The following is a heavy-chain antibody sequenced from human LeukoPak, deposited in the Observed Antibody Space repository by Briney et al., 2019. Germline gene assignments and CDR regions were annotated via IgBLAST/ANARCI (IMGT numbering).Heavy chain of an antibody. J-gene: IGHJ5*02. Sequence: GGSPRLSCAASGFTFSIYSMNWVRQAPGKGLEWVSYISSSSSTIYYADSVKGRFTISRDNAKNSLYLQMNSLRAEDTAVYYCARDRVAVAAPNWFDPWGQGTLVTVSS. V-gene: IGHV3-48*01. D-gene: IGHD6-19*01. CDR3: ARDRVAVAAPNWFDP. CDR2: ISSSSSTI. CDR1: GFTFSIYS.